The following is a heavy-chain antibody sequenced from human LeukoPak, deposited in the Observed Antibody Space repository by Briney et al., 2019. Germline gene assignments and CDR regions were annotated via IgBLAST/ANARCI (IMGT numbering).Heavy chain of an antibody. CDR2: INHSGST. CDR1: GGSFSGYY. J-gene: IGHJ6*02. CDR3: ARGDFYYYYYGMDV. V-gene: IGHV4-34*01. Sequence: PSETLSLTCAVYGGSFSGYYWSWIRQPPGKGLEWIGEINHSGSTNYNPSLKSRVTISVDTSKNQFSLKLSSVTAADTAVYYCARGDFYYYYYGMDVWGQGTTVTVS.